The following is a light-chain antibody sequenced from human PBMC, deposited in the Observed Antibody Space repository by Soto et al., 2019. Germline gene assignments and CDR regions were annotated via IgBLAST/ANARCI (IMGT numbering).Light chain of an antibody. CDR2: AAS. CDR1: QSINSY. CDR3: QQSFTSPMYT. J-gene: IGKJ2*01. V-gene: IGKV1-39*01. Sequence: DIQMTQSPSSLSASVGDRVTITCRTSQSINSYLNWYQQKQGEAPKLLIYAASSLESGVPSRFSGSGSGTDFTLTISSLQPEDFATYFCQQSFTSPMYTFGQGTKVDI.